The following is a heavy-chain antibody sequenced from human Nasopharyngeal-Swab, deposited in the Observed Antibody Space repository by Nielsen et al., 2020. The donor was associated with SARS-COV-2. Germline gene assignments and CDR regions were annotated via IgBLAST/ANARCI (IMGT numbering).Heavy chain of an antibody. V-gene: IGHV1-24*01. Sequence: ASVKVSCKVSGYTLTELSMHWVRQAPGKGLEWMGGFDPEDSETIYAQKFQGRVTMTEDTSTDTAYMELSSLRSEDTAVYYCATGVETATNWFDPWGQGTLVTVSS. J-gene: IGHJ5*02. D-gene: IGHD5-24*01. CDR2: FDPEDSET. CDR3: ATGVETATNWFDP. CDR1: GYTLTELS.